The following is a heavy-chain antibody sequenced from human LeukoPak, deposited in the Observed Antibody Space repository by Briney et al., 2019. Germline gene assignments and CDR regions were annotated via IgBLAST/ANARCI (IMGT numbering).Heavy chain of an antibody. CDR1: GGSFSGYH. CDR2: INHSGST. J-gene: IGHJ4*02. Sequence: KPSETLSLTCAVYGGSFSGYHWSWIRQPPGKGLEWIGEINHSGSTNYNPSLKSRVTISVDTSKNQFSLKLSSVTAADTAVYYCARDGSSWLYFDYWGQGTLVTVSS. V-gene: IGHV4-34*01. CDR3: ARDGSSWLYFDY. D-gene: IGHD6-13*01.